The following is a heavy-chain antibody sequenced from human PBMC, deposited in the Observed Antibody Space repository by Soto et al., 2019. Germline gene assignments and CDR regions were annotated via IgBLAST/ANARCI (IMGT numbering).Heavy chain of an antibody. Sequence: SEILSLTCTVSGGSISGYYWSWIRQPPGKGLEWIGYMYKTGSTVYNPPFRSRVTISVDTSKNQFSLKLNSVTAADTAVYYCARDLWGYCGTDCYPLDVWGQGTTVTVSS. D-gene: IGHD2-21*02. CDR3: ARDLWGYCGTDCYPLDV. CDR2: MYKTGST. J-gene: IGHJ6*02. CDR1: GGSISGYY. V-gene: IGHV4-59*01.